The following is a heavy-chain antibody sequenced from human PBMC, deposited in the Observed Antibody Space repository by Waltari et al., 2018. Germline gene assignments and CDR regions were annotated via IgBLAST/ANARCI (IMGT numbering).Heavy chain of an antibody. J-gene: IGHJ4*02. CDR1: GFTLSSSY. V-gene: IGHV3-74*01. Sequence: EVQLVESGGGLVQPGGSLRLSCEASGFTLSSSYMHWVRQVPGTGLVWVSLINTECSSANYADSVKGRFTISRDNGKNTLYLQMNSLRAEDTAVYYCARDGGGNGYIHYWGQGTLVTVSS. CDR3: ARDGGGNGYIHY. CDR2: INTECSSA. D-gene: IGHD3-16*01.